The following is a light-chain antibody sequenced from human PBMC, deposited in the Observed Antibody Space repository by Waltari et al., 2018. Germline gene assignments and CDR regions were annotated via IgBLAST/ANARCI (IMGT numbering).Light chain of an antibody. CDR3: AAWDDSLSGNV. J-gene: IGLJ1*01. CDR1: SSNLGTNY. Sequence: QSVLTQPPSASGTPGQRVTISCSGGSSNLGTNYVTSYQQLPGTAPKLLLFRNNPRPSGVPDRFSGSKSGTSASLAISGLRSEDEADYYCAAWDDSLSGNVFGTGTKVTAL. V-gene: IGLV1-47*01. CDR2: RNN.